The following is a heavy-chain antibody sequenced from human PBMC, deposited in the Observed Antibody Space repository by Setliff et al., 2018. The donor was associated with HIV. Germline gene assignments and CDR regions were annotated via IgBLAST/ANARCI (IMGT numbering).Heavy chain of an antibody. D-gene: IGHD6-19*01. J-gene: IGHJ1*01. CDR1: GFTFSSFG. V-gene: IGHV3-30*02. CDR3: AGESSIAVAEYFQH. CDR2: IQYDGSNK. Sequence: GGSLRLSCAASGFTFSSFGMHWVHQAPGKGLEWVSFIQYDGSNKYYAESVKGRFTISRDNSKNTLYLQMNSLRAEDTAVYYCAGESSIAVAEYFQHWGQGTLVTVSS.